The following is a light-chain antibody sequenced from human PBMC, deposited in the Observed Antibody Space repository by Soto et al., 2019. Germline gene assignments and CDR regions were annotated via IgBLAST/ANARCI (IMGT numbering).Light chain of an antibody. CDR3: QQRSNWPRELT. CDR2: DAS. CDR1: QSVSSY. Sequence: EIVLTQSPATLPLSPGERATLSCRASQSVSSYLAWYKQKPGQAPRLLIYDASNRATGIPARFSGSGSGTDFTLTISSLEPEDFAVYYCQQRSNWPRELTFGGGTKVEIK. V-gene: IGKV3-11*01. J-gene: IGKJ4*01.